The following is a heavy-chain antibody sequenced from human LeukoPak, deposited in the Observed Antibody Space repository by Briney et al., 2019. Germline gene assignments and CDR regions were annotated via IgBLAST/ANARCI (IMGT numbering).Heavy chain of an antibody. J-gene: IGHJ4*02. Sequence: SQTLSLTCAVSGGSISSGGYSWSWIQQPPGKGLEWIGYIYHSGSTYYNPSLKSRVTISVDRSKNQFSLKLSSVTAADTAVYYCARDRDRFGELYYWGQGALVTVSS. V-gene: IGHV4-30-2*01. CDR2: IYHSGST. CDR3: ARDRDRFGELYY. CDR1: GGSISSGGYS. D-gene: IGHD3-10*01.